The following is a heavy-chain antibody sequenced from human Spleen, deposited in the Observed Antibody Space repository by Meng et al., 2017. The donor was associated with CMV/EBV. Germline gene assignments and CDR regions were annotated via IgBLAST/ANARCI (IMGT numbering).Heavy chain of an antibody. CDR1: GFSLTTSEVG. J-gene: IGHJ3*01. V-gene: IGHV2-5*01. CDR3: AHRDDAFDF. Sequence: SGPTLVKPTQTLTLTCTFSGFSLTTSEVGVGWFRQAPGKALEWLAVIYWNDDKAYRPSLKTRLTITKGTSKTQVVLSMTNMSPVDTATYYCAHRDDAFDFWGQGTMVTVSS. CDR2: IYWNDDK.